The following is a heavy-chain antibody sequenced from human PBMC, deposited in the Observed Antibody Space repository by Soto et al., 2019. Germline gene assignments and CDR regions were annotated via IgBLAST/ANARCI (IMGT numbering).Heavy chain of an antibody. CDR1: GGSISSGGYC. CDR2: IYHSVST. D-gene: IGHD2-21*02. J-gene: IGHJ3*02. CDR3: ARNVVVTAGEKSNAFDI. Sequence: SETLSRTCAVSGGSISSGGYCWSWIQHPPGKGLEWIGYIYHSVSTYYNPSLKSRVTISVDRSKNQFSLKLSSVTAADTAVYYCARNVVVTAGEKSNAFDIWGDGKMVTIS. V-gene: IGHV4-30-2*01.